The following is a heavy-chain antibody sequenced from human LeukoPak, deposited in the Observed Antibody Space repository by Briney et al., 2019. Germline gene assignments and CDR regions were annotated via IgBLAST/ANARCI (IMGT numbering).Heavy chain of an antibody. Sequence: GASVKVSCKTSGYTFNSHGISWVRQAPGQGLEWMGWIRPYDGNTKYAQNYQGRVTMTTDTSTSTAYMELRSLRSDDTAVYYCAREVFGRFDYWGQGTPVSVPS. CDR3: AREVFGRFDY. CDR1: GYTFNSHG. CDR2: IRPYDGNT. J-gene: IGHJ4*02. D-gene: IGHD3-10*01. V-gene: IGHV1-18*01.